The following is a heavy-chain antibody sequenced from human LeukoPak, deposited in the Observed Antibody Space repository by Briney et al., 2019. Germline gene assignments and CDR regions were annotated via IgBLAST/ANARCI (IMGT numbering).Heavy chain of an antibody. V-gene: IGHV1-18*01. D-gene: IGHD4-17*01. Sequence: GASVKVSCKASGYTFTSYPISWVRQAPGQGLEWMGWITTYNGNTHYVQKLQGRVTMTTETSTSTAYMDLRGLRSDDTAVYYCARGYDYGDYVGDFDYWGQGTLVTVSS. CDR1: GYTFTSYP. J-gene: IGHJ4*02. CDR2: ITTYNGNT. CDR3: ARGYDYGDYVGDFDY.